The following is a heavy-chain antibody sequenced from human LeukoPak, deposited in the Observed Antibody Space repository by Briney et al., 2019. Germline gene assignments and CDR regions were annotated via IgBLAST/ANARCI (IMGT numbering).Heavy chain of an antibody. V-gene: IGHV1-2*02. D-gene: IGHD3-16*01. CDR2: MNPKSGDT. CDR3: ARAPGGSAFDI. Sequence: ASVKVTCKGSGYTFTGYYIHWVRQAPGQGLECMGWMNPKSGDTNYAQKFQGRVTITRDTSISTAYMEVSSLTSDDTAVYFCARAPGGSAFDIWGQGTMVTVSS. J-gene: IGHJ3*02. CDR1: GYTFTGYY.